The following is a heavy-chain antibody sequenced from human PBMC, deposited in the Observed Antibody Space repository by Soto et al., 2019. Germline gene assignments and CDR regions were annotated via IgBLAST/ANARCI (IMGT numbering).Heavy chain of an antibody. D-gene: IGHD3-3*01. V-gene: IGHV4-34*01. J-gene: IGHJ6*02. Sequence: SETLSLTCAVYGGSFSGYYWSWIRQPPGKGLEWIGEINHSGSTNYNPSLKSRVTISVDTSKNQFSLKLSSVTAADTAVYYCARVKYYDFWSGPYYYGMGVWGQGTTVTVSS. CDR3: ARVKYYDFWSGPYYYGMGV. CDR2: INHSGST. CDR1: GGSFSGYY.